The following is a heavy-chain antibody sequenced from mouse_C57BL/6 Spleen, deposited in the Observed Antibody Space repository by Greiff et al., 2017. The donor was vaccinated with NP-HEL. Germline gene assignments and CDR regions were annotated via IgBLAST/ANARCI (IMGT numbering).Heavy chain of an antibody. V-gene: IGHV1-82*01. CDR3: ARRITTVVATRYFDV. CDR1: GYAFSSSW. D-gene: IGHD1-1*01. J-gene: IGHJ1*03. CDR2: IYPGDGDT. Sequence: QVQLKESGPELVKPGASVKISCKASGYAFSSSWMNWVKQRPGKGLEWIGRIYPGDGDTNYNGKFKGKATLTADKSSSTAYMQLSSLTSEDSAVYFCARRITTVVATRYFDVWGTGTTVTVSS.